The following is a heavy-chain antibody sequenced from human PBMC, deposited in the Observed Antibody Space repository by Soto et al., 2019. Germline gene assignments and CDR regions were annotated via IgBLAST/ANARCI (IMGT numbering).Heavy chain of an antibody. D-gene: IGHD4-17*01. CDR2: ISYDGSNK. CDR3: AKDSLNGDYGY. CDR1: GFTFSSYG. V-gene: IGHV3-30*18. J-gene: IGHJ4*02. Sequence: LRLSCAASGFTFSSYGMHWVRQAPGKGLEWVAVISYDGSNKYYADSVKGRFTISRDNSKNTLYLQMNSLRAEDTAVYYCAKDSLNGDYGYWGQGTLVTVSS.